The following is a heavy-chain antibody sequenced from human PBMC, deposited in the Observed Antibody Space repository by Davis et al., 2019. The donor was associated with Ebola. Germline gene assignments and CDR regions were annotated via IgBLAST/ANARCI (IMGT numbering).Heavy chain of an antibody. Sequence: KVSCKGSGYSFTSYWIGWVRQMPGKGLEWMGIIYPGDSDTRYSPSFQGQVTISADKSIGTAYLQWSSLKASDTAIYYCARLNDYYDSSGPATFSDYWGQGTLVTVSS. J-gene: IGHJ4*02. CDR3: ARLNDYYDSSGPATFSDY. CDR2: IYPGDSDT. CDR1: GYSFTSYW. D-gene: IGHD3-22*01. V-gene: IGHV5-51*01.